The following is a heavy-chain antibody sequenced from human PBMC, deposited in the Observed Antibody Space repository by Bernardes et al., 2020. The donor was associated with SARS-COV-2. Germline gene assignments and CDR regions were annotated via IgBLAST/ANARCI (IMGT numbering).Heavy chain of an antibody. J-gene: IGHJ4*02. CDR1: GFTFSGYA. D-gene: IGHD3-22*01. CDR2: ISGSGGSP. V-gene: IGHV3-23*01. CDR3: AKGATYYYDSSGSSCYSDY. Sequence: GGSLRLSCAASGFTFSGYAMSWVRQAPGKGLEWVSPISGSGGSPYYADSVKGRFTISRDNSKNTLYLQMNSLRAEDTAVYYCAKGATYYYDSSGSSCYSDYWGQGILVIVSS.